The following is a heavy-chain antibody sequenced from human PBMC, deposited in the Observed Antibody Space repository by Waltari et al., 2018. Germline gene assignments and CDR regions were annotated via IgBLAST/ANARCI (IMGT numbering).Heavy chain of an antibody. CDR2: ISSINSYI. Sequence: EVQLVESGGGLVKPGGSLRLSCAASGFTFSSYSMNCVRQDPGRGREWVSSISSINSYIYDADSVKGRFTISRDNAKNSLYLQMNSLGAEDTAVYYCARVEGGYSYGSDYWGQGTLVTVSS. V-gene: IGHV3-21*01. J-gene: IGHJ4*02. CDR1: GFTFSSYS. D-gene: IGHD5-18*01. CDR3: ARVEGGYSYGSDY.